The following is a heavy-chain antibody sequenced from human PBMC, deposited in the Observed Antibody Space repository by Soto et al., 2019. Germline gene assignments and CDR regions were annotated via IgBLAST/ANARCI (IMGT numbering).Heavy chain of an antibody. CDR2: SLPIFGTS. D-gene: IGHD2-8*01. CDR1: GGTFSTYS. CDR3: ARGGLYPKSSFFYGMDV. Sequence: QVQLVQSGAEVKKPGSSVKVSCKASGGTFSTYSISWVQQAPGQGLEWMGESLPIFGTSHYAQNFQGRVTLTADESTSTVYMELSSLRSDDTAGYYCARGGLYPKSSFFYGMDVWGQGTTVTVSS. V-gene: IGHV1-69*01. J-gene: IGHJ6*02.